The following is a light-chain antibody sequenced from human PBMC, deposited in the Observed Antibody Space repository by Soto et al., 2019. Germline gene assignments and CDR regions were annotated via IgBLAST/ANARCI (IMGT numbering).Light chain of an antibody. CDR2: EVS. Sequence: QSALTQPPSVSGSPGQSVTISCSGTSSDVGSYNRVSWYQQPPGTAPKLMIYEVSNRPSGVPDRFSGSKSGNTASLTISGLQAEDEADYYCSSFTSSNTRQIVFGTGTKLTVL. CDR3: SSFTSSNTRQIV. CDR1: SSDVGSYNR. V-gene: IGLV2-18*02. J-gene: IGLJ1*01.